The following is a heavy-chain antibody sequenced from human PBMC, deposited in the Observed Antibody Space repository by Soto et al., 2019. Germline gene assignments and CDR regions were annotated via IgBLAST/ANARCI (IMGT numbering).Heavy chain of an antibody. CDR2: IYPGDSDT. CDR3: SKQDDRGALEI. CDR1: GKAFTSFW. D-gene: IGHD3-22*01. J-gene: IGHJ3*02. Sequence: GESLKISCKISGKAFTSFWVVWVRQMPGRGLEWMVNIYPGDSDTRYTPPFQGQVTISADKTTNTAYLQWHSLQAADTALFYCSKQDDRGALEIWGQGTKVTVSS. V-gene: IGHV5-51*01.